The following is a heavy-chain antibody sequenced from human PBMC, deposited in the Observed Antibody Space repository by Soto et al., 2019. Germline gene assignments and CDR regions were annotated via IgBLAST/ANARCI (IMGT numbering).Heavy chain of an antibody. CDR2: IYYIGAY. Sequence: SETLSLTCSVSGASVSSYYWSRVRQPPGKGLEWIGYIYYIGAYNYNPSLKSRVTISVDTSKNQFSLKLTSVTAADTAVYYCARTPETRDWLDPWGQGTLVTVSS. CDR3: ARTPETRDWLDP. J-gene: IGHJ5*02. CDR1: GASVSSYY. V-gene: IGHV4-59*02. D-gene: IGHD1-7*01.